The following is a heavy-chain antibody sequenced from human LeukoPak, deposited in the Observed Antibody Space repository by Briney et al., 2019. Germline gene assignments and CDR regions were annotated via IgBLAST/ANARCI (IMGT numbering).Heavy chain of an antibody. CDR1: GFTFSSYA. J-gene: IGHJ4*02. V-gene: IGHV3-23*01. Sequence: EGSLRLSCAASGFTFSSYAMSWVRQAPGKGLEWVSAISGSGGSTYYADSVKGRFTISRDNSKNTLYLQMNSLRAEDTAVYYCAKDRRYCSSTSCYGDFDYWGQGTLATVSS. CDR2: ISGSGGST. CDR3: AKDRRYCSSTSCYGDFDY. D-gene: IGHD2-2*01.